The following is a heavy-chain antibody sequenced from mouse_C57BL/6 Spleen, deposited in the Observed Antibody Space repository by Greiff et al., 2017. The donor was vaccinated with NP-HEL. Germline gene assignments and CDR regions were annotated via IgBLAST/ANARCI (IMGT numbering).Heavy chain of an antibody. Sequence: QVQLQQPGAELVKPGASVKLSCKASGYTFTSYWMHWVKQRPGQGLEWIGMFHPNSGSTNYNEKFKSKATLTVNKSSSTAYMQLSSLTSEDSAIYYCARWGGSSGYDYWGQGTTLTVSS. CDR3: ARWGGSSGYDY. CDR1: GYTFTSYW. D-gene: IGHD3-2*02. V-gene: IGHV1-64*01. CDR2: FHPNSGST. J-gene: IGHJ2*01.